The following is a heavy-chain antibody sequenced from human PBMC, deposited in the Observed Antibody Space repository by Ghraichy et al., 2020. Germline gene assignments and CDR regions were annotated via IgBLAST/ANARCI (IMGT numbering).Heavy chain of an antibody. V-gene: IGHV4-39*02. CDR3: ARVGYTSTWYFDY. CDR2: IYDSGST. CDR1: GGSISSSSSY. D-gene: IGHD5-24*01. Sequence: SETLSLTCTVSGGSISSSSSYWGWIRQPPGKGLEWIGNIYDSGSTQYNPSLKSRVTISVDTSKNQFSLKLSSVTAADTAVYFCARVGYTSTWYFDYWGQGTLVNVTS. J-gene: IGHJ4*02.